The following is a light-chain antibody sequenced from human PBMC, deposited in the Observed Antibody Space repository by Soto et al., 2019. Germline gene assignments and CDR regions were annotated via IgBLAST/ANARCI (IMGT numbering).Light chain of an antibody. J-gene: IGKJ1*01. V-gene: IGKV3-15*01. CDR1: QSVSSN. Sequence: EIVMTQSPATLSVSPGERATLSCRASQSVSSNLAWYQQKPGQAPRLLIYGASTRATGIPARFSGSGSGTDFTLTISRLEPEDFAVYYCQQYGSSPWGFGQGTNVDI. CDR2: GAS. CDR3: QQYGSSPWG.